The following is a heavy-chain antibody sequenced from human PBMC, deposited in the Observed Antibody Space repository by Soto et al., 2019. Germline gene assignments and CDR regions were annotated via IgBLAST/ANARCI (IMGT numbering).Heavy chain of an antibody. V-gene: IGHV4-39*07. CDR3: ARYHYYGSGSYYTFFDY. D-gene: IGHD3-10*01. Sequence: SDTLSLTCTVSGGSISSSSYYWGWIRQPPGKGLEWIGSIYYSGRTYHNPSLKSRVTISVDTSKNQFSLKLSSVTAADTAVYYCARYHYYGSGSYYTFFDYWGQGTLVTVSS. J-gene: IGHJ4*02. CDR2: IYYSGRT. CDR1: GGSISSSSYY.